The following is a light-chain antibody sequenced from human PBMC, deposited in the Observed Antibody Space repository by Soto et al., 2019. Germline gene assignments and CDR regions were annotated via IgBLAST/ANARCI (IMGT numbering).Light chain of an antibody. J-gene: IGKJ1*01. CDR3: QQYGSSQS. CDR2: GAS. V-gene: IGKV3-20*01. Sequence: EIVLTQSPGTLSLSPGEXXXXXXXASQXVSSNYLAWYQQKPGQAPRLLIYGASSRATGIPDRFSGSGSGTDFTLTISRLEPEDFAVYYCQQYGSSQSFGQGTKVEIK. CDR1: QXVSSNY.